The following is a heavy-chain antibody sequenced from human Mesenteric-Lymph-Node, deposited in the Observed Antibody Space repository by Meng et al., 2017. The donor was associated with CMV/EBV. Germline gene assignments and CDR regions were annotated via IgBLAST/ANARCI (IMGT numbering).Heavy chain of an antibody. V-gene: IGHV3-33*01. CDR1: GFTFSTYG. CDR2: IWHDGSNQ. D-gene: IGHD3-10*01. Sequence: CVASGFTFSTYGMHWVRQAPGKGLEWVAVIWHDGSNQHYADSVKGRFTISRDNSKNTLSLQMNSLRAEDTAVYYCAGYHGSGSDYNWGQGTLVTVSS. CDR3: AGYHGSGSDYN. J-gene: IGHJ4*02.